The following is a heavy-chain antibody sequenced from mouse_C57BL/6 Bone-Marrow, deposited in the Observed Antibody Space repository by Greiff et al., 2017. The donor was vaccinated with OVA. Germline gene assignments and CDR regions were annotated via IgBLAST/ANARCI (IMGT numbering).Heavy chain of an antibody. J-gene: IGHJ4*01. CDR3: ARGRVTTDAMDY. Sequence: DVHLVESGGDLVKPGGSLKLSCAASGFTFSSYGMSWVRQTPDKRLEWVATISSGGSYTYYPDSVKGRFTISRDNAKNTLYLQMSSLKSEDTAMYYCARGRVTTDAMDYWGQGTSVTVSS. CDR1: GFTFSSYG. D-gene: IGHD2-2*01. CDR2: ISSGGSYT. V-gene: IGHV5-6*01.